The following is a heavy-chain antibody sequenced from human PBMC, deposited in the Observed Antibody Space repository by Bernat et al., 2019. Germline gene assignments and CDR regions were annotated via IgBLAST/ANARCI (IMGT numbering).Heavy chain of an antibody. D-gene: IGHD3-3*01. CDR1: GYSFSSYW. J-gene: IGHJ4*02. Sequence: EVQLMQSGAELKKTGESLKISCQGSGYSFSSYWISWVRHVPGKGLEWMGRIDPTDSTIKYSPSFQGHVILTLDKSTRTAHLQWRSLRASDSAIYFCARHSEFQHLFLPPIDSWGQGTLVTVSS. CDR3: ARHSEFQHLFLPPIDS. CDR2: IDPTDSTI. V-gene: IGHV5-10-1*01.